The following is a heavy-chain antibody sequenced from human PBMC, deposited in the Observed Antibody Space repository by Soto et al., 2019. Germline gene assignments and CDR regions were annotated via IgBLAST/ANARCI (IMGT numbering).Heavy chain of an antibody. CDR1: GFTFSSYA. J-gene: IGHJ4*02. D-gene: IGHD3-3*01. CDR3: ARDKRDLRFLEWSYYFDY. CDR2: ISYDGSNK. Sequence: QVPLVESGGGVVQPGRSLRLSCAASGFTFSSYAMHRVRQAPGKGLEWVALISYDGSNKYYADSVKGRFTISRDNSKNTLYLQMNSLRAEDTAVYYCARDKRDLRFLEWSYYFDYWGQGTLVTVSS. V-gene: IGHV3-30-3*01.